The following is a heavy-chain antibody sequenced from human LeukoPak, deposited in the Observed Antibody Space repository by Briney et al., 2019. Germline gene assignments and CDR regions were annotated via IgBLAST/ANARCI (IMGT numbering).Heavy chain of an antibody. CDR2: IYYSGST. CDR1: GGSISSYY. Sequence: SETLSLTCTVSGGSISSYYWSWIRQPPGKGLEWIGYIYYSGSTNYNPSLKSRVTISVDTSKNQFSLKLSSVTAADTAVYYCARVYDSSGYFDYWGQGTLVTVSS. CDR3: ARVYDSSGYFDY. D-gene: IGHD3-22*01. V-gene: IGHV4-59*12. J-gene: IGHJ4*02.